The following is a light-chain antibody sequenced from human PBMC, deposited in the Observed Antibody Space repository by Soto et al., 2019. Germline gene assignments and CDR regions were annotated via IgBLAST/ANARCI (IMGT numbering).Light chain of an antibody. CDR3: SSYTSSSTPLV. Sequence: QSALTQPASVSGSPGQSITISCTGTSSDVGGYNYVSWYQQHPGKAPKLMIYEVSNRPSGVSNRFSGSKSGNTASPTISGLQAEDEADYYCSSYTSSSTPLVFGGGTKLTVL. CDR2: EVS. J-gene: IGLJ3*02. CDR1: SSDVGGYNY. V-gene: IGLV2-14*01.